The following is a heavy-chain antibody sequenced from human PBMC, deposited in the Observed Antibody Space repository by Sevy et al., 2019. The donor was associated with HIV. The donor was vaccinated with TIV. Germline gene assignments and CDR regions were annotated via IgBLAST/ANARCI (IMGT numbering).Heavy chain of an antibody. CDR1: GYTFTSYD. Sequence: ASVKVSCKASGYTFTSYDINWVRQATGQGLEWMGWMNPNSGNTGYAQKFQGRVTMTRNTSIGTAYMELSSLRSEDTAVYYCARAGLGLPAALTYYYYGMDVWGQGTTVTVSS. V-gene: IGHV1-8*01. CDR2: MNPNSGNT. J-gene: IGHJ6*02. CDR3: ARAGLGLPAALTYYYYGMDV. D-gene: IGHD2-2*01.